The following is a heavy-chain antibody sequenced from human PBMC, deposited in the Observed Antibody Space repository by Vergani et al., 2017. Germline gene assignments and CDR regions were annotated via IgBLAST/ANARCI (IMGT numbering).Heavy chain of an antibody. CDR2: SRNKARSYTT. CDR1: GFTLSDHV. J-gene: IGHJ3*02. Sequence: VQLVASGGGLVQPGGSLRLSCAASGFTLSDHVMDWVRQGPGKGLEWVGRSRNKARSYTTEYSASVKGRFTISRDDSRNSLYLQMNSLRAEDTAVYHCARPSAPGDYDALDIWGQGTMVTVSS. CDR3: ARPSAPGDYDALDI. D-gene: IGHD4-17*01. V-gene: IGHV3-72*01.